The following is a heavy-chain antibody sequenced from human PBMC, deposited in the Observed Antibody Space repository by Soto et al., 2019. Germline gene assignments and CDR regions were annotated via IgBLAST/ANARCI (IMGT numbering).Heavy chain of an antibody. CDR1: GGSISSYY. D-gene: IGHD6-19*01. Sequence: QVQLQESGPGLVKPSETLSLTCTVSGGSISSYYWSWIRQPPGKGLEWIGYIYYSGSTNYNPSLKSRVTKSVDTSKNKSSLKLSSVTAADTAVYYCARGQYSSGWLNYIQHWGQGTLVTVSS. CDR2: IYYSGST. J-gene: IGHJ1*01. CDR3: ARGQYSSGWLNYIQH. V-gene: IGHV4-59*01.